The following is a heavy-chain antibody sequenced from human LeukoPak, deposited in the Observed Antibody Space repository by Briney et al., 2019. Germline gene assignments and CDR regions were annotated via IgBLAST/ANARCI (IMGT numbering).Heavy chain of an antibody. Sequence: GGSLRLSCTASGFTFSSYNMNWVRQAPGKGLEWVSSISSTSYSIYYADSVKGRFTISRDSAKNSLYLQMNSLRAEDTAVYYCAREGYSGHLDYWGQGTLVTVSS. CDR3: AREGYSGHLDY. V-gene: IGHV3-21*01. CDR2: ISSTSYSI. D-gene: IGHD5-12*01. J-gene: IGHJ4*02. CDR1: GFTFSSYN.